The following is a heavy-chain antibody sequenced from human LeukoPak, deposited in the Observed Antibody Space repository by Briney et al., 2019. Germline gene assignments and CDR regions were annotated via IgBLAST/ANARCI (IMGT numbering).Heavy chain of an antibody. Sequence: GGSLRLSCAASGFTFSSYSMNWVRQAPGKGLEWVSSISSSSSYIYYADSVKGRFTISRDNAKNSLYLQMNGLRAEDTAVYYCARDGGWRGTMVRGVIITPGYFDYWGQGTLVTVSS. CDR3: ARDGGWRGTMVRGVIITPGYFDY. J-gene: IGHJ4*02. D-gene: IGHD3-10*01. CDR1: GFTFSSYS. V-gene: IGHV3-21*01. CDR2: ISSSSSYI.